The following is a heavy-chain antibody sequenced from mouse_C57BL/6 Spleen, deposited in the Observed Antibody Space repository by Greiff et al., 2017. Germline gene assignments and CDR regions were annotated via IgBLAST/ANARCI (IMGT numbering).Heavy chain of an antibody. CDR3: ARRGVEDFDY. CDR2: IDPSDSYT. Sequence: VQLQQSGAELVMPGASVKLSCKASGYTFTSYWMHWVKQRPGQGLEWIGEIDPSDSYTNYNQKFKGKSTLTVDKSSSTAYMQHSSLTSEDSAVYYCARRGVEDFDYWGQGTTLTVSS. D-gene: IGHD1-1*01. CDR1: GYTFTSYW. J-gene: IGHJ2*01. V-gene: IGHV1-69*01.